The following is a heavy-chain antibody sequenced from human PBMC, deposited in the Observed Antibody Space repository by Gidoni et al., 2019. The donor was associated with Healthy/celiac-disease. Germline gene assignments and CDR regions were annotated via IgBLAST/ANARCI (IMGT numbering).Heavy chain of an antibody. CDR1: GYALTSYD. CDR2: MNPNSGNT. J-gene: IGHJ6*02. D-gene: IGHD2-2*02. V-gene: IGHV1-8*01. CDR3: ARPYCSSTSCYSGDYYYGMDV. Sequence: QVQLVQSGAEVKKPGASVKVYCKASGYALTSYDINWVRPATGQELEWMGWMNPNSGNTGDAQKFQGRVTMTRNTSISTAYMELSSLRSEDTAVYYCARPYCSSTSCYSGDYYYGMDVWGQGTTVTVSS.